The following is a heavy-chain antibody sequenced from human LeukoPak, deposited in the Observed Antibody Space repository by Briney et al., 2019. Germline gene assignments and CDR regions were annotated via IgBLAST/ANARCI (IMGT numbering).Heavy chain of an antibody. V-gene: IGHV4-61*02. CDR1: GGSISSGSYY. J-gene: IGHJ4*02. CDR3: ARQNYGSAPLRY. Sequence: SQTLSLTCTVSGGSISSGSYYWSWIRQPAGKGLEWIGRIYTSGSTNYNPSLKSRVTISVDTSKNQFSLKLTSVTTADTAVYYCARQNYGSAPLRYWGQGTLVTVSS. D-gene: IGHD3-10*01. CDR2: IYTSGST.